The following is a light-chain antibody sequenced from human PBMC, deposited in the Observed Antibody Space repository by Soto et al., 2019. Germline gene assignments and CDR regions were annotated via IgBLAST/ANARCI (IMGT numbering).Light chain of an antibody. CDR2: DAS. V-gene: IGKV1-33*01. CDR3: LQYANLPLT. Sequence: DIQMPQSPSSLSASVGDRITITCQASQDIRNYLNWFQQKPGKAPQLLIFDASNLEPGVPSSFSGSGSGTEFTLTISSLQPEDFATYYCLQYANLPLTFGGGTKVEIK. CDR1: QDIRNY. J-gene: IGKJ4*01.